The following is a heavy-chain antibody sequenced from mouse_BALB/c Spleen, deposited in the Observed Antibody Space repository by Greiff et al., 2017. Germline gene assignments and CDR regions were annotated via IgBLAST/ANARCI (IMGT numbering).Heavy chain of an antibody. D-gene: IGHD1-2*01. J-gene: IGHJ2*01. V-gene: IGHV1-82*01. CDR1: GYAFSSSW. CDR2: IYPGDGDT. Sequence: VQLQQSGPELVKPGASVKISCKASGYAFSSSWMNWVKQRPGQGLEWIGRIYPGDGDTNYNGKFKGKATLTADKSSSTAYMQLSSLTSVDSAVYFCARSLTTATEDYWGQGTTLTVSS. CDR3: ARSLTTATEDY.